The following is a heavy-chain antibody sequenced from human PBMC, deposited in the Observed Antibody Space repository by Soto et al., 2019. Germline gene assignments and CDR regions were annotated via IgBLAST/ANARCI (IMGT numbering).Heavy chain of an antibody. D-gene: IGHD3-3*01. CDR3: AREIRSGYYKYWYFDL. Sequence: ASVKVSCKASGYSFTVYHMYWVRQAPGQGLEWMGWINTDSGGTKYAQKFEGRVTMSRDTSINTAYMELSNLISDDTAVYYCAREIRSGYYKYWYFDLWGRGTLVTVSS. CDR2: INTDSGGT. J-gene: IGHJ2*01. V-gene: IGHV1-2*02. CDR1: GYSFTVYH.